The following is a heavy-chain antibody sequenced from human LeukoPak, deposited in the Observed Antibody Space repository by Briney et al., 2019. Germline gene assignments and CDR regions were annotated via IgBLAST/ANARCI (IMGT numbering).Heavy chain of an antibody. CDR2: ISSSSSTI. J-gene: IGHJ2*01. D-gene: IGHD3-22*01. V-gene: IGHV3-48*04. CDR1: GFTFSSYS. CDR3: ARAVRNYYDSSGINWYFDL. Sequence: GGSLRLSCAASGFTFSSYSMNWVRQAPGKGLEWVSYISSSSSTIYYADSVKGRFTISRDNAKNSLYLQMNSLRAEDTALYYCARAVRNYYDSSGINWYFDLWGRGTLVTVSS.